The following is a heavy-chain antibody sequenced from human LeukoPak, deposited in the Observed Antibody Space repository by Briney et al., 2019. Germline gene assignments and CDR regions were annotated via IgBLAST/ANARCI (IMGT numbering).Heavy chain of an antibody. CDR3: ARDYDFWSGYPSYYYYYYMDV. Sequence: ASVKVSCKASGYTFTGYYMHWVRQAPGQGLGWMGRINPNSGGTNYAQKFQGRVTMTRDTSISTAYMELSRLRSDDTAVYYCARDYDFWSGYPSYYYYYYMDVWGKGTTVTVSS. CDR1: GYTFTGYY. V-gene: IGHV1-2*06. D-gene: IGHD3-3*01. J-gene: IGHJ6*03. CDR2: INPNSGGT.